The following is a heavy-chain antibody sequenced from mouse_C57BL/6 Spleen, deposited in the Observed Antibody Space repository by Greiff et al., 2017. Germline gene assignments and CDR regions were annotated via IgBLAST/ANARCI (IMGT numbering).Heavy chain of an antibody. CDR1: GFNIKDYY. D-gene: IGHD1-1*01. CDR2: IDPEDGDT. CDR3: TTGVYYYGSLYAMDY. J-gene: IGHJ4*01. V-gene: IGHV14-1*01. Sequence: EVKLQESGAELVRPGASVKLSCTASGFNIKDYYMHWVKQRPEQGLEWIGRIDPEDGDTEYAPKFQGKATMTADTSSNTAYLQLSSLTSEDTAVYYCTTGVYYYGSLYAMDYWGQGTSGTVSS.